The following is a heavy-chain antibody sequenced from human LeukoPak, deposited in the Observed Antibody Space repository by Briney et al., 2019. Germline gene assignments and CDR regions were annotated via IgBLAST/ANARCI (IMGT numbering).Heavy chain of an antibody. CDR2: IRSKANSYAT. V-gene: IGHV3-73*01. D-gene: IGHD6-6*01. J-gene: IGHJ6*03. Sequence: GGSLRLSCAASGFTFSGSAMHGVRQASGKGLEWVGRIRSKANSYATAYAASVKGRFTISRDDSKNTAYLQMNSLKTEDTAVYYCTRHGYSSSYNYYYYYYMDVWGKGTTVTVSS. CDR1: GFTFSGSA. CDR3: TRHGYSSSYNYYYYYYMDV.